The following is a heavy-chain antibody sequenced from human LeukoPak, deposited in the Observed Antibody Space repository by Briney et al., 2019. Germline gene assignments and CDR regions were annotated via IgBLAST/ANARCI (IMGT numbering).Heavy chain of an antibody. V-gene: IGHV4-30-4*01. CDR1: GGSISSGDYY. CDR3: ARDSITIFGVVIPFDY. J-gene: IGHJ4*02. D-gene: IGHD3-3*01. Sequence: SETLSLTCTVSGGSISSGDYYWSWIRQPPGKGLEWIGYIYYSGSTYYNPSLKSRVTISVDTSKNQFSLKLSSVTAADTAVYYCARDSITIFGVVIPFDYWGQGTLVTVSS. CDR2: IYYSGST.